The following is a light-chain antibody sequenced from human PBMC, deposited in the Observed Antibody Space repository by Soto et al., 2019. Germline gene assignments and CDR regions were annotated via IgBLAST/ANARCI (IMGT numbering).Light chain of an antibody. CDR3: SSLYV. V-gene: IGLV2-14*01. CDR2: DVS. J-gene: IGLJ1*01. CDR1: SSDVGGYNY. Sequence: QSVLTQPASVSGSPGQSITIACTGTSSDVGGYNYVSWYQQHPGKAPKLMIYDVSNRPSGVSNRFSGSKSGNTASLTISGLQAEDEADYTSSSLYVFGTGTKLTVL.